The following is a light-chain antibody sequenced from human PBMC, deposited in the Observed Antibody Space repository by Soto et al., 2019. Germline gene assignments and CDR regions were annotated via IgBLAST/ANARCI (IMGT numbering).Light chain of an antibody. CDR1: SSDVGGHDS. V-gene: IGLV2-14*01. J-gene: IGLJ1*01. CDR3: TSYTSASTYV. Sequence: QSVLTQPASVSGSPGQSIAISCTGTSSDVGGHDSVSRYQQHPGKAPKLMIYNVSNRPSGVSNRFSGSKSGNTASLTISGLLAEDEADYFCTSYTSASTYVFGAGTKVTVL. CDR2: NVS.